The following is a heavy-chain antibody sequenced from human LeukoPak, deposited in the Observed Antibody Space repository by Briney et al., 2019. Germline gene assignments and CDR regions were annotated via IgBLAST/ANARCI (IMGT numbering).Heavy chain of an antibody. V-gene: IGHV1-24*01. CDR1: GYSIIGLS. J-gene: IGHJ4*02. D-gene: IGHD6-19*01. CDR2: VNLEHGNP. Sequence: ASVKVSCKVSGYSIIGLSTHWVRQAPGKGLDWMGGVNLEHGNPVYAQKFQGRITMTEDTTTDTAYMEQHTLTSEDTAVYYCAKGVAVAGTPPGGNYWGQGTLLTVSS. CDR3: AKGVAVAGTPPGGNY.